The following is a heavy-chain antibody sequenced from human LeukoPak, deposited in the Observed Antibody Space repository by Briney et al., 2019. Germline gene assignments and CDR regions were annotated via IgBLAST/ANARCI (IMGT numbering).Heavy chain of an antibody. V-gene: IGHV3-9*01. CDR3: AKDMAMDV. CDR2: ISWNSGSI. CDR1: GFTFDDYA. Sequence: GRSLRLSCAASGFTFDDYAMHWVRHAPGKGLEWVSGISWNSGSIGYADSVKGRFTISRDNAKNSLYLQMNSLRAEDTALYYCAKDMAMDVWGQGTTVTVSS. J-gene: IGHJ6*02.